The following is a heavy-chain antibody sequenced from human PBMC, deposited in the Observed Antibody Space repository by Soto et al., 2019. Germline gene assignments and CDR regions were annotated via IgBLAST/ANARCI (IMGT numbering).Heavy chain of an antibody. V-gene: IGHV3-48*03. CDR2: ISSSGSTI. J-gene: IGHJ6*02. D-gene: IGHD6-6*01. CDR1: GFTFSSYE. CDR3: AITWGAARPYYYYGMDV. Sequence: GGSLRLSCAASGFTFSSYEMNWVRQAPGKWLEWVSYISSSGSTIYYADSVKGRFTISRDNAKNSLYLQMNSLRAEDTAVYYCAITWGAARPYYYYGMDVWGQGTTATVSS.